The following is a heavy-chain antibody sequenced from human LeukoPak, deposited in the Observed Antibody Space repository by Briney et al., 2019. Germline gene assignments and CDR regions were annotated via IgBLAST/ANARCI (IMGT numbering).Heavy chain of an antibody. Sequence: AGGSLRLSCAASGXTFSYYSLTGVRQAPGKGLDWVSSISSGSDYILYADSVKGRFTISRDNAKNSLYLQMSSLRAEDTAVYYCARGSLTGEYGMDVWGQGTTVTVSS. CDR3: ARGSLTGEYGMDV. J-gene: IGHJ6*02. V-gene: IGHV3-21*01. D-gene: IGHD1-20*01. CDR2: ISSGSDYI. CDR1: GXTFSYYS.